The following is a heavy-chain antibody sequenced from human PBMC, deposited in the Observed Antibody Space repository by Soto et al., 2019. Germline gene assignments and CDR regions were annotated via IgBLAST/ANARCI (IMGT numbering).Heavy chain of an antibody. V-gene: IGHV4-34*01. D-gene: IGHD5-12*01. CDR2: INHSGST. J-gene: IGHJ6*02. CDR1: SGSFSGYY. CDR3: ARRVPSGYERRSLYGMDV. Sequence: SETLSLTCAGYSGSFSGYYLGGIRRRPWNGLEWIGGINHSGSTNYNPSLKSRVTISVDTSKNQFSLKLSSVTAADTAVYYCARRVPSGYERRSLYGMDVWGQGTTVTVSS.